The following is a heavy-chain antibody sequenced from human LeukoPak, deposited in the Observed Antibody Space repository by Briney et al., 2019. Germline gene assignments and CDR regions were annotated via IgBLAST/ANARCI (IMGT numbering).Heavy chain of an antibody. V-gene: IGHV4-59*01. D-gene: IGHD4-17*01. CDR3: ARVVVYGDYPSWFDP. CDR2: IYYSEST. J-gene: IGHJ5*02. CDR1: GGSISSYY. Sequence: KPSETLSLTCTVSGGSISSYYWSWIRQPPGKGLEWIGYIYYSESTNYNPSLKSRVTISVDTSKNQFSLKLSSVTAADTAVYYCARVVVYGDYPSWFDPWGQGTLVTVSS.